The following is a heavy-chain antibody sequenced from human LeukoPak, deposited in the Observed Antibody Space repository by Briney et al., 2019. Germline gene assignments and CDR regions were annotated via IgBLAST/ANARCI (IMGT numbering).Heavy chain of an antibody. CDR3: ARVAQYCTGPSCLDY. CDR2: ISAYSGNT. D-gene: IGHD2-2*01. V-gene: IGHV1-18*01. J-gene: IGHJ4*02. CDR1: GYSFTNNG. Sequence: ASVRVSCKASGYSFTNNGITWVRQAPGQGLEWMGWISAYSGNTDYAQQFQGRVTMTTDTSTSAAYMDLRSLRSDDTAVYYCARVAQYCTGPSCLDYWGQGTLVTVSS.